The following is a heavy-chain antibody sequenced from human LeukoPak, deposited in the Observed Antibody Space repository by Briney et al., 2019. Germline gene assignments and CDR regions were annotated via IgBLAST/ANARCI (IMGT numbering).Heavy chain of an antibody. V-gene: IGHV3-66*01. D-gene: IGHD6-19*01. CDR1: GFTVSTNY. J-gene: IGHJ4*02. Sequence: PGGSLRLSCAASGFTVSTNYMSWVRQAPGKGLEWVSVIYSGGSTYYADSVKGRFTISRDNSKNTVYLQMSSLRAEDTAVYYCARAAQWLPDSWGQGTLVTVSS. CDR3: ARAAQWLPDS. CDR2: IYSGGST.